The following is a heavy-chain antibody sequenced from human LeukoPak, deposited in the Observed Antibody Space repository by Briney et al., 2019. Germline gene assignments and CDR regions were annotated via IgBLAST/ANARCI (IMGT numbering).Heavy chain of an antibody. CDR2: ISGNADST. V-gene: IGHV3-23*01. J-gene: IGHJ4*02. CDR1: GFTFSSYG. CDR3: AKESGFQYYFDY. Sequence: GGSLRLSCAASGFTFSSYGMNWVRQAPGKELEWVSTISGNADSTYYTDSVKVRFTISRDNSKNTLYLQMNSLRAGDTAVYYCAKESGFQYYFDYWGQGALVTVSS. D-gene: IGHD6-25*01.